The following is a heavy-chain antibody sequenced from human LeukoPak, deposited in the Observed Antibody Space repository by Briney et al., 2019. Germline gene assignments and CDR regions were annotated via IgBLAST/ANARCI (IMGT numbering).Heavy chain of an antibody. Sequence: PSETLSLTCTVSGGSISSGDYYWSWIRQPPGKGLEWIGYIYYSGSTNYNPSLKSRVTISVDKSKNQFSLKLSSVTAADTAVYYCARADTATSDGKIDYWGQGTLVTVSA. CDR1: GGSISSGDYY. V-gene: IGHV4-30-4*01. CDR3: ARADTATSDGKIDY. CDR2: IYYSGST. J-gene: IGHJ4*02. D-gene: IGHD5-18*01.